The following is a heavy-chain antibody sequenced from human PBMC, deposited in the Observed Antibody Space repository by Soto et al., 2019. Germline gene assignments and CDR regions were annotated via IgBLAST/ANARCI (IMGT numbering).Heavy chain of an antibody. Sequence: PGESLKISCKGSGYSFTSYWISWVRQMPGKGLEWMGRIDPSDSYTNYSPSFQGHVTISADKSISTAYLQWSSLKASDTAMYYCASTLSYYYGIDVWGQGTKVTVYS. J-gene: IGHJ6*02. CDR1: GYSFTSYW. CDR2: IDPSDSYT. V-gene: IGHV5-10-1*01. CDR3: ASTLSYYYGIDV.